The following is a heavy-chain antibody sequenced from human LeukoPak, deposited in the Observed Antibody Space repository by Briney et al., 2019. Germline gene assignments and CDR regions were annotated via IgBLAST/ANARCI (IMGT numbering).Heavy chain of an antibody. CDR2: IRYDGSNK. V-gene: IGHV3-30*02. CDR1: GVTVSDAY. D-gene: IGHD1-26*01. CDR3: ANSGGSYEPFDY. Sequence: PGGSLRLSCAASGVTVSDAYMSWVRQAPGKGLEWVAFIRYDGSNKYYADSVKGRFTISRDNSKNTLYLQMNSLRAEDTAVYYCANSGGSYEPFDYWGQGTLVTVSS. J-gene: IGHJ4*02.